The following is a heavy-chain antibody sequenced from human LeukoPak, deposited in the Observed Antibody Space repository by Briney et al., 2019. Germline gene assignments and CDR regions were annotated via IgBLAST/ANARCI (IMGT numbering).Heavy chain of an antibody. V-gene: IGHV4-39*01. J-gene: IGHJ3*02. CDR3: ARPFPASVHPSSTYYYGSGSSPADAFDI. CDR1: GGSISSSSYY. Sequence: SETLSLTCTVSGGSISSSSYYWGWIRQPPGKGLEWIGSIYYSGSTYYNPSLKSRVTISVDTSKNQFSLKLSSVTAADTAVYYCARPFPASVHPSSTYYYGSGSSPADAFDIWGQGTMVTVSS. CDR2: IYYSGST. D-gene: IGHD3-10*01.